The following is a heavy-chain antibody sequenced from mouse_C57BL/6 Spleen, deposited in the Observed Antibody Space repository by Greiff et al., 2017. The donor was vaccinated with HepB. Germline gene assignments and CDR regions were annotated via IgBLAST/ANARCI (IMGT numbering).Heavy chain of an antibody. CDR3: ARSNLRGWFAY. CDR2: INPNNGGT. V-gene: IGHV1-26*01. CDR1: GYTFTDYY. D-gene: IGHD2-5*01. Sequence: EVQLQQSGPELVKPGASVKISCKASGYTFTDYYMNWVKQSHGKSLEWIGDINPNNGGTSYNQKFKGKATLTVDKSSSTAYMELRSLTSEDSAVYYCARSNLRGWFAYWGQGTLVTVSA. J-gene: IGHJ3*01.